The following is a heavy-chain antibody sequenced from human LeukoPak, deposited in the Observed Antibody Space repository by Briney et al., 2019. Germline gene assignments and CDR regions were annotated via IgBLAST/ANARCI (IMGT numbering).Heavy chain of an antibody. D-gene: IGHD2-15*01. Sequence: SETLSLTCTVPGGSIGIYYWSWIRQPPGKGLEWIGYIYYSGSTNYNPSLKSRVTISVDTSKNQFSLKLSSVTAADTAVYYCARPYCSGGSCFDAFDIWGQGTMVTVSS. CDR2: IYYSGST. CDR3: ARPYCSGGSCFDAFDI. V-gene: IGHV4-59*01. CDR1: GGSIGIYY. J-gene: IGHJ3*02.